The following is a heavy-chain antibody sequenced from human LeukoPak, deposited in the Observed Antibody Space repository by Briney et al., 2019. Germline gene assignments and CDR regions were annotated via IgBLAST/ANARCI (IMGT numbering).Heavy chain of an antibody. V-gene: IGHV3-21*01. CDR3: TREGGDCSSSSCYSLGQDS. CDR1: GFTFSSYT. Sequence: GGSLRLSCAASGFTFSSYTMNWVRQPPGKGLEWVSSITGSTTSKYYTDSVKGRFTISRDNAKNSLFLQMNSLRADDTAVYYCTREGGDCSSSSCYSLGQDSWGQGTLVTVSS. CDR2: ITGSTTSK. J-gene: IGHJ4*02. D-gene: IGHD2-2*01.